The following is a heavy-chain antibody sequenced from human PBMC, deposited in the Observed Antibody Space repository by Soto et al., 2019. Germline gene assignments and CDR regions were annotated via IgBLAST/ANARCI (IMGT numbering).Heavy chain of an antibody. Sequence: QFTLKESGPTLVKPTQTLTLTCTFSGFSLTTGGVGVGWIRQPPGRSLEWLAVIYWNDDRRRSPSLENRLTITQDTSKNPVVLTMTPMDPADTTTYYCIYRRASWDYHGLDVWGQGTPVTVSS. CDR1: GFSLTTGGVG. CDR2: IYWNDDR. D-gene: IGHD2-21*01. CDR3: IYRRASWDYHGLDV. J-gene: IGHJ6*02. V-gene: IGHV2-5*01.